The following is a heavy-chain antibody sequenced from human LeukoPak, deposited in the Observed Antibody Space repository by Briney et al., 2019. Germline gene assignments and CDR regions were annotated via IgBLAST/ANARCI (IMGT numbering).Heavy chain of an antibody. Sequence: PGGSLRLSCAASGFXFSSYGMHWVRQAPGEGLEWVAVIWYDGSNKYYADSVKGRFTISRDNSKNTLYLQMNSLRAEDTAVYYCARDRNGNYGRWGFDYWGQGTLVTVSS. D-gene: IGHD4-17*01. CDR3: ARDRNGNYGRWGFDY. V-gene: IGHV3-33*01. CDR1: GFXFSSYG. CDR2: IWYDGSNK. J-gene: IGHJ4*02.